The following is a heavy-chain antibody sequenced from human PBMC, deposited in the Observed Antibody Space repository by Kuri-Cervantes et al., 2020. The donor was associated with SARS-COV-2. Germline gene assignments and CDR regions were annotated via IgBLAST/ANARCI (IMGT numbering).Heavy chain of an antibody. Sequence: SVKVSCKASGGTFSSYAISWVRQAPGQGLEWMGGIIPIFGTANYAQKFQGRVTITADESTSTAYMELSRLRSDDTAVYYCARTRADFGVVIIYYFDYWGQGTLVTVSS. CDR1: GGTFSSYA. J-gene: IGHJ4*02. CDR3: ARTRADFGVVIIYYFDY. V-gene: IGHV1-69*13. D-gene: IGHD3-3*01. CDR2: IIPIFGTA.